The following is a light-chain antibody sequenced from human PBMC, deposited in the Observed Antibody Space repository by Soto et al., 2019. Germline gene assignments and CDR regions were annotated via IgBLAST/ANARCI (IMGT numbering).Light chain of an antibody. CDR2: DVS. J-gene: IGKJ1*01. Sequence: VQMTQYTSTLSASVGDRVTITCRASQSISSWLAWYQQKPGKAPKLLMYDVSSLERGVPSRFSGSGSGTEFTLTISSLQPDDFATYYCQQYDTYSRTFGQGTKVDIK. CDR3: QQYDTYSRT. V-gene: IGKV1-5*01. CDR1: QSISSW.